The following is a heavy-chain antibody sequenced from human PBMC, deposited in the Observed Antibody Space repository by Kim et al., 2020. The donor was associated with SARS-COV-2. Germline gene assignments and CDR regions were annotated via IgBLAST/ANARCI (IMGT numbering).Heavy chain of an antibody. V-gene: IGHV3-30*04. CDR1: GFTFSTYA. Sequence: GGSLRLSCAASGFTFSTYAMHWVRQAPGKGLEWVAVISYDGINKYYTDSVKGRFTISRDNSKNTLYLQMSSLRAEDTATYYCASDRSGSYSGSFDYWGQGTLVPVSS. D-gene: IGHD1-26*01. J-gene: IGHJ4*02. CDR3: ASDRSGSYSGSFDY. CDR2: ISYDGINK.